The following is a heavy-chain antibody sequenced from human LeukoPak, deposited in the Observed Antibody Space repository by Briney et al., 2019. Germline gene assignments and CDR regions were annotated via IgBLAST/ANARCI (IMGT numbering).Heavy chain of an antibody. CDR3: TTEIQQRKPARNDY. Sequence: GGSLRLSCAASGFAFSDSTIHWVRQASGKGLEWVGRIRTKAKNYATTSAASVQGRFVFSRDDSKSTAYLQLNSLKFEDTAVYYCTTEIQQRKPARNDYWGQGTLVTVSS. V-gene: IGHV3-73*01. CDR1: GFAFSDST. CDR2: IRTKAKNYAT. J-gene: IGHJ4*02. D-gene: IGHD2-2*01.